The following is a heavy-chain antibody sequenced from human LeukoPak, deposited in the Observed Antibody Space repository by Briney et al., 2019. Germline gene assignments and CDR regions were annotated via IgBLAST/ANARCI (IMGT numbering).Heavy chain of an antibody. D-gene: IGHD2-2*01. CDR2: ISSSSSSI. Sequence: NPGGSLRLSCAASGFTFRSYTMNWVRQAPGKGLEWVSSISSSSSSIYYADSVKGRFTISRDNAKKSLYLQMNSLRAEDTAMYYCARGFCTSTSCYGSYWGQGTLVTVSP. V-gene: IGHV3-21*01. J-gene: IGHJ4*02. CDR3: ARGFCTSTSCYGSY. CDR1: GFTFRSYT.